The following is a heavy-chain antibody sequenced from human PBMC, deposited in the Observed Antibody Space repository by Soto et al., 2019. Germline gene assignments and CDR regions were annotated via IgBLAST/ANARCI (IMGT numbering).Heavy chain of an antibody. V-gene: IGHV3-23*01. CDR2: ILVDGCT. J-gene: IGHJ6*02. CDR1: GVLCSSYD. CDR3: ARVGMNYYDSSGERSYGMDV. Sequence: GGPLLLSCGAAGVLCSSYDMSWVRQAPGKGLEWVSTILVDGCTFYVDSVKGRFTISRDSSKNTLYVQMNSLRAEDTAIYYCARVGMNYYDSSGERSYGMDVWGQGTTVTVSS. D-gene: IGHD3-22*01.